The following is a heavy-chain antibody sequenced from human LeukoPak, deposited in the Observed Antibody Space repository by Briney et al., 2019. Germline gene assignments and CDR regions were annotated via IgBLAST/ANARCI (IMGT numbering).Heavy chain of an antibody. CDR2: IYSGGTT. D-gene: IGHD6-19*01. J-gene: IGHJ4*02. CDR1: GFTLSNAW. Sequence: GGSLRLSCTASGFTLSNAWMNWVRQAPGKGLEWVSVIYSGGTTYYADSVKGRFTISRDNSKNTLYLQMNSLRAEDTAVYYCAITAVGNYFDYWGQGTLVTVSS. V-gene: IGHV3-53*01. CDR3: AITAVGNYFDY.